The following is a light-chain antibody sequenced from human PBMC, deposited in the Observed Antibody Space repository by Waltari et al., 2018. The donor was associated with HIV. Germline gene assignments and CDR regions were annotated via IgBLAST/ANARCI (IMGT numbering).Light chain of an antibody. CDR2: DVP. CDR3: CAYADSYTLLVV. CDR1: DSDV. J-gene: IGLJ2*01. Sequence: QSALTQPRSLSGSPGQSVTISCTGTDSDVSWYRIIPGQAPKLIMYDVPQRPSGVPDRFAASQSGNTASLTSSGLQPEDEADYYCCAYADSYTLLVVFGGGTKLTVL. V-gene: IGLV2-11*01.